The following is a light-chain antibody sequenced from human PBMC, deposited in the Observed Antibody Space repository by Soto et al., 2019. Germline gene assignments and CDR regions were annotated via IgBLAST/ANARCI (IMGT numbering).Light chain of an antibody. V-gene: IGKV1D-16*01. J-gene: IGKJ1*01. Sequence: DIPMTQSPSSLSPSAAARVTITCRASQGISSWLAGYQQKPEKAPKTLIYAASSLQSGVPSRFSGSGACTDFTLTISSRQPEDFATYYCLQQNTYPWTFGQGTKVDIK. CDR1: QGISSW. CDR3: LQQNTYPWT. CDR2: AAS.